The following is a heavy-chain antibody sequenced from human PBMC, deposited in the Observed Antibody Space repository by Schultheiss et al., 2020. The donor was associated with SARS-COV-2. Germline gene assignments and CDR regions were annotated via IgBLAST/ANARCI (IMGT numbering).Heavy chain of an antibody. CDR1: GGSFSGYY. CDR2: INHSGST. D-gene: IGHD2-2*02. Sequence: SETLSLTCAVYGGSFSGYYWSWIRQPPGKGLEWIGEINHSGSTNYNPSLKSRVTISVDTSKNQFSLKLSSVTAADTAVYYCARGPLNCSSTSCYNGGFDYWGQGTLVTVSS. CDR3: ARGPLNCSSTSCYNGGFDY. J-gene: IGHJ4*02. V-gene: IGHV4-34*01.